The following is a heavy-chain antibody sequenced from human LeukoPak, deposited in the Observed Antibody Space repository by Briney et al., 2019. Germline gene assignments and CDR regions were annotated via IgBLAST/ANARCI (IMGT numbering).Heavy chain of an antibody. CDR3: ARHHSPGIAVFNWFDS. Sequence: SETLSLTCAVYGGSFSGYYWSWIRQPPGKGLEWIGEINHSGSTNYNPSLKSRVTISVDTSKNQFSLKLSSVTAADTAVYYCARHHSPGIAVFNWFDSWGQGTLVTVSS. CDR1: GGSFSGYY. CDR2: INHSGST. V-gene: IGHV4-34*01. J-gene: IGHJ5*01. D-gene: IGHD6-19*01.